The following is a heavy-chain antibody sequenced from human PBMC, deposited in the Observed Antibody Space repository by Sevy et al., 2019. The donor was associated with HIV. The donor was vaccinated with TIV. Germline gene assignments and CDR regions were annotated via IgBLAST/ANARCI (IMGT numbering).Heavy chain of an antibody. J-gene: IGHJ3*02. CDR1: GGTFRSYG. V-gene: IGHV1-69*13. CDR2: FILIFGTT. Sequence: ASVKVSCKASGGTFRSYGISWVRQAPGQGLEWMGIFILIFGTTNYAQRFQGRVTFTADESTSTAFMELSSLRSEDTAVSYYAWLYHDGSAEKAFDIWVPGTTVTVSS. D-gene: IGHD3-22*01. CDR3: AWLYHDGSAEKAFDI.